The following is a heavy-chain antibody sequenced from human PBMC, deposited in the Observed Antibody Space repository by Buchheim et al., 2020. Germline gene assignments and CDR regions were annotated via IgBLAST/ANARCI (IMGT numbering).Heavy chain of an antibody. J-gene: IGHJ6*02. CDR3: VGRITVVRGVSGPVPLWGMDV. CDR2: IYPGDSDT. D-gene: IGHD3-10*01. CDR1: GYSFTSYW. Sequence: EVQLVQSGAEVKKPGESLKISCKGSGYSFTSYWIGWVRQMPGKGLEWMGIIYPGDSDTRYSPSFQGQVTISADKSISPAYPQWSSLKASDTAMYYCVGRITVVRGVSGPVPLWGMDVWGQGTT. V-gene: IGHV5-51*01.